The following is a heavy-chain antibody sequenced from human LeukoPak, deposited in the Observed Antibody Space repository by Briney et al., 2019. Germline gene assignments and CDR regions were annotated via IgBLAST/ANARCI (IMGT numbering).Heavy chain of an antibody. CDR3: AKDIQLST. J-gene: IGHJ3*01. Sequence: GGSLRLSCAASGFTFTSYAMSWVRRAPGKGLEWVSAISGSGGSTYYADSVKGRFTISRDNSKNTLSLQMNSLRVEDTAIYYCAKDIQLSTWGVGTRVTVSS. V-gene: IGHV3-23*01. CDR2: ISGSGGST. D-gene: IGHD5-24*01. CDR1: GFTFTSYA.